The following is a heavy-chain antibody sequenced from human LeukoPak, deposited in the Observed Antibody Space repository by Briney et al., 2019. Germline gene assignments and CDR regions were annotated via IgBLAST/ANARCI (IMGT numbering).Heavy chain of an antibody. D-gene: IGHD3-22*01. Sequence: PSETLSLTCTVSGGSISSTSYYWGWIRQPPGKGLEWIGSIYYSGNTYYNPSLKSRVTISVDTSKNQFSLKLSSVTAADTAVYYCALSPYYSDSNNCYSWGQGTLVTVSS. CDR2: IYYSGNT. CDR3: ALSPYYSDSNNCYS. CDR1: GGSISSTSYY. V-gene: IGHV4-39*07. J-gene: IGHJ4*02.